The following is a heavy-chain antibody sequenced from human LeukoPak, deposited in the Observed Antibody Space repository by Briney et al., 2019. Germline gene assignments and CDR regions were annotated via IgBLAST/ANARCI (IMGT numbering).Heavy chain of an antibody. CDR3: AREVLGIPY. D-gene: IGHD7-27*01. Sequence: PGRSLRLSYAPSGFTVSSNYMSWVRQAPGKGLEWVSVIYSGGRTYYADSVKGRFTISRDNSKNTLYLQMNSLRAEDTAVYYCAREVLGIPYWGQGTLVTVSS. V-gene: IGHV3-66*02. CDR1: GFTVSSNY. J-gene: IGHJ4*02. CDR2: IYSGGRT.